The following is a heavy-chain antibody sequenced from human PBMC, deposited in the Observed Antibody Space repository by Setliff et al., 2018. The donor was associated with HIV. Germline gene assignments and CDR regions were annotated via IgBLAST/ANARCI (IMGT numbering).Heavy chain of an antibody. CDR3: ARAVYYFDF. V-gene: IGHV4-4*02. D-gene: IGHD1-20*01. CDR1: GGSISSGNW. CDR2: IYHSGIT. Sequence: LSLTCAVSGGSISSGNWWSWVRQPPGKRLEWIGEIYHSGITNYNPSLKSRVTISVDKSTSQFSLRLSSVTAADTAVYYCARAVYYFDFWGQGTLVTVSS. J-gene: IGHJ4*02.